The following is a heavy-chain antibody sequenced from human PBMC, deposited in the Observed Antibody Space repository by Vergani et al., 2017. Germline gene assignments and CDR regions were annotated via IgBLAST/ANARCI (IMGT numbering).Heavy chain of an antibody. Sequence: QVQLQESGPGLVKPSQTLSLTCTVSGASINNDFYYWHWIRQPAGKGLEWIGRIYVSGLTDYNSSLQSRVSMSVDTSKNQFSLTLTSVTAAETAVYYCARDNKQPRPRAFDLGGQGTMVTVSS. V-gene: IGHV4-61*02. CDR2: IYVSGLT. CDR3: ARDNKQPRPRAFDL. CDR1: GASINNDFYY. J-gene: IGHJ3*01. D-gene: IGHD2/OR15-2a*01.